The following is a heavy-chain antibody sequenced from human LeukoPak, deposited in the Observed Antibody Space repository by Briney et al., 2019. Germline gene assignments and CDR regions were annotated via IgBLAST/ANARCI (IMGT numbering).Heavy chain of an antibody. Sequence: ASVKVSCKASGYTFTSYDINWVRQATGQGLEWMGWMNPNSGNTGHAQKFQGRVTMTRNTSISTAYMELSSLRCEDTAVYYCARLAEMATINSNNWAWYFDLWGRGTLVTVSS. D-gene: IGHD5-24*01. CDR3: ARLAEMATINSNNWAWYFDL. V-gene: IGHV1-8*01. CDR1: GYTFTSYD. CDR2: MNPNSGNT. J-gene: IGHJ2*01.